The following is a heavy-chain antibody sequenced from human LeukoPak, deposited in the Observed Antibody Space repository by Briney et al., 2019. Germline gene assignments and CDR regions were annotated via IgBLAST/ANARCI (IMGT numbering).Heavy chain of an antibody. D-gene: IGHD4-23*01. CDR3: ARGLGGNSTFDY. CDR1: GGSISSGGYS. V-gene: IGHV4-30-2*01. CDR2: ISHSGST. J-gene: IGHJ4*02. Sequence: PSETLSLTCAVSGGSISSGGYSWSWIRQPPGKGLEWIGYISHSGSTYYNPSLKSRVTISVDRTKNQFSLKLSSVTAADTAVYYCARGLGGNSTFDYWGQGTLVTVSS.